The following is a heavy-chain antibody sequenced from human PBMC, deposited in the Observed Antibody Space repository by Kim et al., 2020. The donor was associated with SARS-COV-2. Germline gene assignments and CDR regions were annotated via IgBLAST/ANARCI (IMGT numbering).Heavy chain of an antibody. D-gene: IGHD5-12*01. J-gene: IGHJ6*02. CDR2: IDPSDSYP. V-gene: IGHV5-10-1*01. Sequence: GESLKISCRGSGYIFTSYWISWVRQMPGKGLEWVGRIDPSDSYPNYSPSFQGHVTISADKSIGTAYLQWSSLKASDTAMYYCARHLYSDYNSRYYFGMDVWGQGTTVSVSS. CDR1: GYIFTSYW. CDR3: ARHLYSDYNSRYYFGMDV.